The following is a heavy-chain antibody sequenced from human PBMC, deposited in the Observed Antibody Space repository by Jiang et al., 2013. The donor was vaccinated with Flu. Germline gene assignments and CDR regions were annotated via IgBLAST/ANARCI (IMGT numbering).Heavy chain of an antibody. D-gene: IGHD6-19*01. CDR2: INHSGST. J-gene: IGHJ4*02. V-gene: IGHV4-34*01. Sequence: ALLKPSETLSLTCAVYGGSFSGYYWSWIRQPPGKGLEWIGEINHSGSTNYNPSLKSRVTISVDTSKNQFSLKLSSVTAADTAVYYCATPRGAGGWYFDYVGPGNPGHRLL. CDR1: GGSFSGYY. CDR3: ATPRGAGGWYFDY.